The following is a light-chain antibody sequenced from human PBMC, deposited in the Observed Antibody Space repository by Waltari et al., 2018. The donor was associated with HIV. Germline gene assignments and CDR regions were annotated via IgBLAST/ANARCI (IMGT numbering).Light chain of an antibody. J-gene: IGLJ2*01. CDR3: YSTDNSGTHIRV. Sequence: SYELTQPPSVSVSPGQTARITCSGDALAQKFASWYQQKSGQAPVLVIYEDSKRPSGIPQRFSGSSSGTMATLTISGAQVADEADYYCYSTDNSGTHIRVFGGGTKLTVL. CDR1: ALAQKF. CDR2: EDS. V-gene: IGLV3-10*01.